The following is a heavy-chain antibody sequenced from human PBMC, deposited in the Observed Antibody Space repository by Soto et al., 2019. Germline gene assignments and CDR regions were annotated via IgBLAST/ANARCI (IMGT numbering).Heavy chain of an antibody. D-gene: IGHD2-15*01. CDR3: ARWCSGGSCYRDDAFDI. J-gene: IGHJ3*02. CDR1: GGTFSSYA. CDR2: ISAYNGNT. Sequence: ASVKVSCKASGGTFSSYAISWVRQAPGQGLEWMGWISAYNGNTNYAQKLQGRVTMTTDTSTSTAYMELRSLRSDDTAVYYRARWCSGGSCYRDDAFDIWGQGTMVTVSS. V-gene: IGHV1-18*01.